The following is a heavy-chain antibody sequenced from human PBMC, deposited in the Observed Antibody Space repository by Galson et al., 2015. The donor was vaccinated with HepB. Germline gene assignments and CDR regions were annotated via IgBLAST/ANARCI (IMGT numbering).Heavy chain of an antibody. J-gene: IGHJ5*02. D-gene: IGHD3-16*01. V-gene: IGHV3-23*01. CDR2: INGSGHST. CDR3: AIEKGMNTINEGFDA. Sequence: SLRLSCATSGFIFSGFGLGWVRQAPGKGPEWVSTINGSGHSTVYADSVMGRFTISRDNSKDTLYVQMNRLRVDDTAVYYCAIEKGMNTINEGFDAWGQGTLVTVS. CDR1: GFIFSGFG.